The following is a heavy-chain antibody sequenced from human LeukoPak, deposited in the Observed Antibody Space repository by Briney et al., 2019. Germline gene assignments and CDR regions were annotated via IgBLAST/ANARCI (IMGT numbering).Heavy chain of an antibody. D-gene: IGHD6-13*01. CDR1: GFTFSSYG. J-gene: IGHJ4*02. V-gene: IGHV3-30*02. Sequence: GGSLRLSCAASGFTFSSYGMHWVRQAPGKGLEWVAFIRYDGSNKYYADSVKGRFTISRDNSKSTLYLQMNSLRAEDTAVYYCAHMAAAGSSTTFDYWGQGTLVTVSS. CDR3: AHMAAAGSSTTFDY. CDR2: IRYDGSNK.